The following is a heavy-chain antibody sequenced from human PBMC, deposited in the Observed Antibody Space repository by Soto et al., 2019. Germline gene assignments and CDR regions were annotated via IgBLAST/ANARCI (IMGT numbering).Heavy chain of an antibody. CDR2: INHSGST. CDR3: VGGRDDILTGSPLGYYGMDV. CDR1: GGSFSGYY. D-gene: IGHD3-9*01. V-gene: IGHV4-34*01. J-gene: IGHJ6*02. Sequence: QVQLQQWGAGLLKPSETLSLTCAVYGGSFSGYYWSWIRQPPGKGLEWIGEINHSGSTNYNPSLKSRVTISVDTSKNQFSLKLSSVTAADTAVYYCVGGRDDILTGSPLGYYGMDVWGQGTTVTVSS.